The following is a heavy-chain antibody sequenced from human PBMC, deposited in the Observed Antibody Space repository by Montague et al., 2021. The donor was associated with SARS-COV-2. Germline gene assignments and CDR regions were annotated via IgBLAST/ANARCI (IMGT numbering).Heavy chain of an antibody. D-gene: IGHD3-22*01. CDR2: IYYGGST. V-gene: IGHV4-31*03. CDR3: ARGILSMNMAVVVLLGGIYYFDS. J-gene: IGHJ4*02. CDR1: GGSISSGGYY. Sequence: TLSLTCTVSGGSISSGGYYWSWIRQHPGKGLEWIGYIYYGGSTYYNPSLKSRVTVSVDTSKNQFSLKLSSVTAADTAVYYCARGILSMNMAVVVLLGGIYYFDSWGQGTLVAVSS.